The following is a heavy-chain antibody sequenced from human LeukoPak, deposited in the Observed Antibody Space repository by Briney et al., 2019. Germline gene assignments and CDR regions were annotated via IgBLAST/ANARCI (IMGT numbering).Heavy chain of an antibody. Sequence: GGSLRLSCAASGLTFSSYAMTWVRQAPGKGLEWVSAISASGGSTYYADSVTGRSTISRDNSKNTLYLQMNSLRAEDTAVYYCAKDRRPTSSGWPRGFDYWGQGTLVTVSS. J-gene: IGHJ4*02. V-gene: IGHV3-23*01. CDR1: GLTFSSYA. CDR3: AKDRRPTSSGWPRGFDY. D-gene: IGHD6-19*01. CDR2: ISASGGST.